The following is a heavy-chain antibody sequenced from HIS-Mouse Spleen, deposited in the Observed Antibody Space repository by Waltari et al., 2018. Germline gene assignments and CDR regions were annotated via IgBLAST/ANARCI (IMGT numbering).Heavy chain of an antibody. CDR2: FDWDDDK. CDR1: EFSLSTSGVC. V-gene: IGHV2-70*11. CDR3: ARIAEGYSSGWYAFDY. D-gene: IGHD6-19*01. J-gene: IGHJ4*02. Sequence: VTLREPRPALVTPTQPLTLTCTSSEFSLSTSGVCVSWILQPPGKALECIARFDWDDDKYYSTSLKTRLDISKDTSKNQVVLTMTNMDPVDTATYYCARIAEGYSSGWYAFDYWGQGTLVTVSS.